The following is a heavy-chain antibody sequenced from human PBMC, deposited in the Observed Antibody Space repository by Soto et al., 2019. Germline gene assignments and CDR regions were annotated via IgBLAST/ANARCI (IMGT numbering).Heavy chain of an antibody. CDR3: ARVLYYGSGTSDL. V-gene: IGHV4-30-4*01. CDR2: IYYSGSA. Sequence: QVQLQESGPGLVEPSQTLSLTCTVSGGSVSSGDYYWSWIRQPPGKGLEWIGYIYYSGSAYYNPSLKSRVTLSVDTSNKQFSLKLNYVTAADTAVYYCARVLYYGSGTSDLWGQGTLVTVSS. CDR1: GGSVSSGDYY. D-gene: IGHD3-10*01. J-gene: IGHJ5*02.